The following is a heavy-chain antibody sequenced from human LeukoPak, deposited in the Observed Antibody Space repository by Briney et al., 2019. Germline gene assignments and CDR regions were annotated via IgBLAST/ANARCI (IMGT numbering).Heavy chain of an antibody. CDR3: ARGGPKYYDYVWGSYRPLDY. D-gene: IGHD3-16*02. Sequence: SETLSLTCAVYGGSFSGHYWTWIRQAPGKGLEWIGESTHTGSTNYNPSLKSRVTISVDTSKNQFSLKLTSVSAADTAVYYCARGGPKYYDYVWGSYRPLDYWGQGTLVPVSS. J-gene: IGHJ4*02. CDR2: STHTGST. CDR1: GGSFSGHY. V-gene: IGHV4-34*01.